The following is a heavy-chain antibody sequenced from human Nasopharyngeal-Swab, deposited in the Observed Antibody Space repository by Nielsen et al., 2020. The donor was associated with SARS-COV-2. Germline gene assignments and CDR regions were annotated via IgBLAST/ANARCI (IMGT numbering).Heavy chain of an antibody. V-gene: IGHV4-59*01. CDR3: ASKRGYSGYEFDY. D-gene: IGHD5-12*01. CDR2: IYYSGST. J-gene: IGHJ4*02. Sequence: RQAPGKGLEWIGYIYYSGSTNYNPSLKSRVTISVDTSKNQFSLKLSSVTAADTAVYYCASKRGYSGYEFDYWGQGTLVPSPQ.